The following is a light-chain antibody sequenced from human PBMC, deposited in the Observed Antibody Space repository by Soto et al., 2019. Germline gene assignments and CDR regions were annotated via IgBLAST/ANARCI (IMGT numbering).Light chain of an antibody. CDR2: KTS. V-gene: IGKV1-5*03. CDR1: QNIVTW. Sequence: DIQMTQSTSTLSASVGDTVTITCRASQNIVTWLAWYQQKPGKAPKVLIYKTSNLESRVPSRFSGSGFGTQFTLTISSLQPDDFATYYCQQYTNYPYAFGQWTKLEIK. CDR3: QQYTNYPYA. J-gene: IGKJ2*01.